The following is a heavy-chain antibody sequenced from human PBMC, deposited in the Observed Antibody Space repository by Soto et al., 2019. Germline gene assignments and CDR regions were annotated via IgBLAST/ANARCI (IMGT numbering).Heavy chain of an antibody. CDR2: FDPEDGET. V-gene: IGHV1-24*01. CDR3: VPAPPAPALFRFDY. CDR1: GYTLTEFS. J-gene: IGHJ4*02. Sequence: ASVKVSCKVSGYTLTEFSMHWVRQAPGKGLEWMGGFDPEDGETIYAQKFQGRVTMTEDTSTDTAYMELSSLRPEDTAVYYCVPAPPAPALFRFDYWGQGTLVTVSS. D-gene: IGHD2-2*01.